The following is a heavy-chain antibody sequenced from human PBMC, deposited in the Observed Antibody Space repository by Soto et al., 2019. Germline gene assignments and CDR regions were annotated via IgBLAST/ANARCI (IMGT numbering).Heavy chain of an antibody. Sequence: GASVKVSCKASGYTFTGYYMHWVRQAPGQGLEWMGWINPNSGGTNYAQKFQGRVTMTRDTSISTAYMELSRLRSDDTAVYYCARPTDPDMVGWYSDLSGRGTLVT. D-gene: IGHD5-18*01. CDR2: INPNSGGT. V-gene: IGHV1-2*02. CDR3: ARPTDPDMVGWYSDL. J-gene: IGHJ2*01. CDR1: GYTFTGYY.